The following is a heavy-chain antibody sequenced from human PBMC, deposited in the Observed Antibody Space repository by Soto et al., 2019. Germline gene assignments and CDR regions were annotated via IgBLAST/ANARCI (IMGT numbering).Heavy chain of an antibody. D-gene: IGHD3-3*01. CDR2: IYYSGST. Sequence: SETLSLTCTVSGGSISSYYWSWVRQPPGKGLEWIGYIYYSGSTNYNPSLKSRVTISVDTSKNQFSLKLSSVTAADTAVYYCASFWSGSHNWFDPWGQGTLVTVSS. V-gene: IGHV4-59*01. CDR1: GGSISSYY. J-gene: IGHJ5*02. CDR3: ASFWSGSHNWFDP.